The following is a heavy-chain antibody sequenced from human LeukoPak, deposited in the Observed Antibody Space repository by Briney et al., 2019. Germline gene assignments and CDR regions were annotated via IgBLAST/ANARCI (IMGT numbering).Heavy chain of an antibody. CDR1: GFTFSSHA. V-gene: IGHV3-23*01. CDR2: ISGGGGST. J-gene: IGHJ4*02. CDR3: AKGQGSGWYGAVEY. Sequence: GGSLRLSCAASGFTFSSHAMSWVRQAPGKGLEWVSGISGGGGSTYYADSVKGRFTISRDNSKNTVYLQMNSLRAEDTAVYYCAKGQGSGWYGAVEYWGQGTLVTVSS. D-gene: IGHD6-19*01.